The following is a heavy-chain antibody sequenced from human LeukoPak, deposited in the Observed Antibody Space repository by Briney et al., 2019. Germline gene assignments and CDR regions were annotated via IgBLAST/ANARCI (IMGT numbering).Heavy chain of an antibody. V-gene: IGHV4-30-2*01. Sequence: SETLSLTCAVSGGSISSGGYSWSWIRQPPGKGLEWIGYIYRSGSTYYNPSLKSRVTISVDRSKNQFSLKLSSVTAADTAVYYCASSIRPRSFGYWGQGTLVTVSS. J-gene: IGHJ4*02. CDR1: GGSISSGGYS. CDR3: ASSIRPRSFGY. CDR2: IYRSGST.